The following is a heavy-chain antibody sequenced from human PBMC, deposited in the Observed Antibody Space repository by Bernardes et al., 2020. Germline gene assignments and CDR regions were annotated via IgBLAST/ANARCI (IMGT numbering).Heavy chain of an antibody. CDR2: IYHSGST. J-gene: IGHJ2*01. Sequence: SETLSLTCAVSGGSISSSNWWSWVRQPPGKGLEWIGEIYHSGSTNYNPSLKSRVTISVDKSKNQFSLKLSSVTAADTAVYYCARDLMTTVTTRRGYFDLWGRGTLVTVSS. D-gene: IGHD4-17*01. CDR3: ARDLMTTVTTRRGYFDL. V-gene: IGHV4-4*02. CDR1: GGSISSSNW.